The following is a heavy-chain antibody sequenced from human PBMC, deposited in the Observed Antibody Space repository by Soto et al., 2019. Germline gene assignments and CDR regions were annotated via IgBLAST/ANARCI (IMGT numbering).Heavy chain of an antibody. J-gene: IGHJ4*02. CDR2: INISNGNT. Sequence: ASVKVSCKASGYTFKSYQIYWVRQAPGQRLECMGWINISNGNTEYSENFQGRVIMTRDTSASTAYMELSSLRSEDTAVYYWATDAAMTLVTSFDYWGQLTRVTVSS. CDR3: ATDAAMTLVTSFDY. V-gene: IGHV1-3*04. CDR1: GYTFKSYQ. D-gene: IGHD2-21*02.